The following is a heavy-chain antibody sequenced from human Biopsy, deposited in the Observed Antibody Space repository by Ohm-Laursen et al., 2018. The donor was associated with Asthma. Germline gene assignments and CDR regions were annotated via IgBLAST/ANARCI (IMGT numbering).Heavy chain of an antibody. CDR1: GFTFSSYP. CDR2: ISYDGINN. J-gene: IGHJ4*02. V-gene: IGHV3-30-3*01. CDR3: ARDLHPTNHLGELSEGFDY. Sequence: SLRLSCPPSGFTFSSYPMHWVRPAPAKGLAWVAVISYDGINNYYTDSVKGRFTISRDNSKNTLYLQMNSLRAEDTAVYYCARDLHPTNHLGELSEGFDYWGQGTLVTVSS. D-gene: IGHD3-16*02.